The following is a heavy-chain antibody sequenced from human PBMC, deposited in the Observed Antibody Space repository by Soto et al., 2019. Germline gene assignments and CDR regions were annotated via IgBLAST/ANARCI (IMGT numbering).Heavy chain of an antibody. V-gene: IGHV4-39*07. CDR1: GASISSYNY. D-gene: IGHD6-19*01. Sequence: SETLSLTYNVSGASISSYNYWGWFRQPPGKGLEWIGSINYSGDINYNPSLKSRLTISVDRSKNQFSLKLSSVTAADTAVYYCARAGGLGAVAADYWGQGTLVTVSS. CDR2: INYSGDI. J-gene: IGHJ4*02. CDR3: ARAGGLGAVAADY.